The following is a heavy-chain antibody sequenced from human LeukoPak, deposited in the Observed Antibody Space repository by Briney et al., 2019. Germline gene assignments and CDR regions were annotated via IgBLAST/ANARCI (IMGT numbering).Heavy chain of an antibody. D-gene: IGHD3-10*01. Sequence: GESLKISCKGSGYSFTSYWIGWVRQMPGKGLEWMGIIYPGDSDTRYSPSFQGQVTISADKSISTAYLQWSSLKASDTAMYYCARLREGTMVRGVIPQFDPWGQGTLVTVSS. J-gene: IGHJ5*02. CDR3: ARLREGTMVRGVIPQFDP. CDR2: IYPGDSDT. V-gene: IGHV5-51*01. CDR1: GYSFTSYW.